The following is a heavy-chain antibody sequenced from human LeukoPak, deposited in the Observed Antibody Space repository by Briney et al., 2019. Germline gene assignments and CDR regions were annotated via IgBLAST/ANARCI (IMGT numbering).Heavy chain of an antibody. CDR3: ARGGAARPDY. Sequence: WGSLRLSCAASGFTFSSYSMNWVRQAPGKGLEWVSYISSTSSTINYADSVKGRFTISRDNAQNSLYLQMNSLRGEDTAVYYCARGGAARPDYWGQGTPVTVSS. CDR2: ISSTSSTI. D-gene: IGHD6-6*01. CDR1: GFTFSSYS. J-gene: IGHJ4*02. V-gene: IGHV3-21*06.